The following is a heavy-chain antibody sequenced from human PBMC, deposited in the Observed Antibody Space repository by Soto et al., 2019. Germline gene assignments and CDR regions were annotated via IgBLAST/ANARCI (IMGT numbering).Heavy chain of an antibody. J-gene: IGHJ6*02. D-gene: IGHD2-2*02. Sequence: GGSLRLSCAASGFTFSSYSMNWVRQAPGKGLEWVSYISSSSSTIYYADSVKGRFTISRDNAKNSLYLQMNSLRDEDTAVYYCARLYCSSTSCYTDGMVVWGQGTTVTVSS. V-gene: IGHV3-48*02. CDR2: ISSSSSTI. CDR1: GFTFSSYS. CDR3: ARLYCSSTSCYTDGMVV.